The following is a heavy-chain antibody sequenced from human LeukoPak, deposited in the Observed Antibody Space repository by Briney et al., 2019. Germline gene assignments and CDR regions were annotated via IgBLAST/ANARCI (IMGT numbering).Heavy chain of an antibody. D-gene: IGHD3-9*01. CDR3: ARGRYFDWSYYFDY. J-gene: IGHJ4*02. CDR1: GGSISSGGYY. CDR2: IYYSGST. Sequence: PSQTLSLTCTVSGGSISSGGYYWSWIRQHPGKGLEWIGYIYYSGSTYYNPSLKSRVTISVDTSKNQFSLKLGSVTAADTAVYYCARGRYFDWSYYFDYWGQGTLVTVSS. V-gene: IGHV4-31*03.